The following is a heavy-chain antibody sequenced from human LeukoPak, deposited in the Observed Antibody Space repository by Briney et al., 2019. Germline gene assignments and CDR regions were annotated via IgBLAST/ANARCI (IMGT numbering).Heavy chain of an antibody. D-gene: IGHD3-9*01. J-gene: IGHJ3*02. CDR2: MNPNSGNT. V-gene: IGHV1-8*01. Sequence: ASVKVSCKASGYTFTSYDINWVRQATGQGLEWMGWMNPNSGNTGYAQKFQGRVTMTRNTSISTAYMELSSLRSEDTAVYYCAREGIYYDILTGTSRAFDIWGQGTMVTVSS. CDR1: GYTFTSYD. CDR3: AREGIYYDILTGTSRAFDI.